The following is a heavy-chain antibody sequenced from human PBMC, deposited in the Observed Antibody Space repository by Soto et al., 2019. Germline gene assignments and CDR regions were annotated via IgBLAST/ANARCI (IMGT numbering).Heavy chain of an antibody. Sequence: PGGSLRLSCAASGFTFSSYAMSWVRQAPGKGLEWVSAISGSGGSTYYADSVKGRFTISRDNSKNTLYLQMNSLRAEDTAVYYCAKGGRVVPAVIGWFDPWGQGTLVTVSS. CDR1: GFTFSSYA. J-gene: IGHJ5*02. CDR2: ISGSGGST. D-gene: IGHD2-2*01. V-gene: IGHV3-23*01. CDR3: AKGGRVVPAVIGWFDP.